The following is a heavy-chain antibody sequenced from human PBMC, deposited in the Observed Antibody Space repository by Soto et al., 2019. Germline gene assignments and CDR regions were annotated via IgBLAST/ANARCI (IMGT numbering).Heavy chain of an antibody. D-gene: IGHD2-15*01. CDR1: GGSISSGGYY. J-gene: IGHJ5*02. Sequence: SETLSLTCTVSGGSISSGGYYWSWIRQHPGKGLEWIGYIYYSGSTYSNPSPKSRVTISVDTSKNQFSLKLSSVTAADTAVYYCARGSNGGFWFDPWGQGTLVSVSS. CDR2: IYYSGST. CDR3: ARGSNGGFWFDP. V-gene: IGHV4-31*03.